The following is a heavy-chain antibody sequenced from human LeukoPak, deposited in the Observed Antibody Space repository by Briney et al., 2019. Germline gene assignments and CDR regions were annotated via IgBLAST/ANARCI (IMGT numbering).Heavy chain of an antibody. CDR1: GFTFTSYS. V-gene: IGHV3-21*01. J-gene: IGHJ4*02. CDR3: ARGLYGSGTYYFDY. Sequence: GGSLRLSCAASGFTFTSYSMNWVRQAPGKGLEWVSSISSSSNYIYYADSVKGRFTISRDNAKNSLYLQMNSLGDEDTAVYYCARGLYGSGTYYFDYWGQGTLVTVSS. CDR2: ISSSSNYI. D-gene: IGHD3-10*01.